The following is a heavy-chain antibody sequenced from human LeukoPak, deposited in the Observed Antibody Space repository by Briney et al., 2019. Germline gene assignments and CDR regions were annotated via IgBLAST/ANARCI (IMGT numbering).Heavy chain of an antibody. D-gene: IGHD6-19*01. J-gene: IGHJ4*02. V-gene: IGHV3-23*01. CDR3: ALLSGPSDY. Sequence: GGSLRLSCAASGFTFSDYYMSWIRQAPGKGLEWVSAISGSGGSTYYADSVKGRFTISRDNSKNTLYLQMNSLRAEDTAVYYCALLSGPSDYWGQGTLVTVSS. CDR1: GFTFSDYY. CDR2: ISGSGGST.